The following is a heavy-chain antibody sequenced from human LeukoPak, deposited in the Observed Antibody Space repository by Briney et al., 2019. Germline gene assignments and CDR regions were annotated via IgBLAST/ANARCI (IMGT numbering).Heavy chain of an antibody. D-gene: IGHD2-15*01. J-gene: IGHJ6*04. CDR2: IYYSGST. Sequence: SGTLSLTCTVSGGSISSYYWSWIRQPPGKGLEWIGYIYYSGSTNYNPSLKSRVTISVDTSKNQFSLKLSSVTAADTAVYYCARDPGYCSGGSCSDYYYYGMDVWGKGTTVTVSS. CDR3: ARDPGYCSGGSCSDYYYYGMDV. CDR1: GGSISSYY. V-gene: IGHV4-59*01.